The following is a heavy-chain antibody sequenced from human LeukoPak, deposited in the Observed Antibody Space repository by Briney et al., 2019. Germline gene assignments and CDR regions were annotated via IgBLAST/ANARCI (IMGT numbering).Heavy chain of an antibody. J-gene: IGHJ4*02. CDR2: IYYSGST. CDR1: GGSIRSGVYY. V-gene: IGHV4-61*08. Sequence: PSETLSLTCTVSGGSIRSGVYYWSWIRQHPGKGLEWIGYIYYSGSTNYNPSLKSRVTISVDTSKNQFSLKLSSVTAADTAVYYCASQSIAAAGLDYWGQGTLVTVSS. D-gene: IGHD6-13*01. CDR3: ASQSIAAAGLDY.